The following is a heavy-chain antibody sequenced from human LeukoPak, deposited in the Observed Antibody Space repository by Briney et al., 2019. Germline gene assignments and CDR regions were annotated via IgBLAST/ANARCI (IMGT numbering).Heavy chain of an antibody. V-gene: IGHV1-69*13. CDR3: ASGEVGVVYRAGGRYYYYYHAMDV. CDR2: IIPIFGTA. Sequence: ASVKVSCKASGGTFSSYAISWVRQAPGQGLEWMGGIIPIFGTANYAQKFQGRVTITADESTSTAYMELSSLRSEDTAVYYCASGEVGVVYRAGGRYYYYYHAMDVWGQGTTVTVSS. D-gene: IGHD2-15*01. CDR1: GGTFSSYA. J-gene: IGHJ6*02.